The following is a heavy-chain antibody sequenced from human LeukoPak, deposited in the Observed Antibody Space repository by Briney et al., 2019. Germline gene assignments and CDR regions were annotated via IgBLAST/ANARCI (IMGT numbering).Heavy chain of an antibody. Sequence: ASVKVSCTASGYTFTGYSMHWVRQAPGQRLEWMGWINPNSGGTNYAQKFQGRVTMTRDTSISTAYMELSRLRSDDPAVYYCARRGADLYYFDYWGQGTLVTVSS. J-gene: IGHJ4*02. V-gene: IGHV1-2*02. CDR3: ARRGADLYYFDY. CDR1: GYTFTGYS. CDR2: INPNSGGT.